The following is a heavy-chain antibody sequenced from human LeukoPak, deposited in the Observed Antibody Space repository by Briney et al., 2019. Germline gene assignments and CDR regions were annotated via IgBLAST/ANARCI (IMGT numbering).Heavy chain of an antibody. V-gene: IGHV4-59*08. CDR2: IYYNGIT. J-gene: IGHJ3*02. Sequence: KPSETLSLTCTVSGASITTYYWSWIRQPPGKGLEWIGYIYYNGITNYNPSLKSRVTISVATSKNQFSLNLSSVTAADTAVYYCARHSAYTYDHDGFDIWGQGTMVTVSS. CDR1: GASITTYY. D-gene: IGHD5-18*01. CDR3: ARHSAYTYDHDGFDI.